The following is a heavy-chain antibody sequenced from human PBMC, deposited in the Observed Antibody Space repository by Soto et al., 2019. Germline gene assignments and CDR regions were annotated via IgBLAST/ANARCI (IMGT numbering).Heavy chain of an antibody. V-gene: IGHV4-30-2*01. D-gene: IGHD1-1*01. CDR1: GGSISSGGYS. CDR2: IYHSGST. Sequence: QLQLQESGSGLVRPSQTLSLTCAVSGGSISSGGYSWNWIRQPPGKGLEWIGYIYHSGSTLYNPSLQSRVTISVDKSKNQFSLKRSSVTAADTAVYYCARDQLEGNWFAPWGQGTLVTVSS. CDR3: ARDQLEGNWFAP. J-gene: IGHJ5*02.